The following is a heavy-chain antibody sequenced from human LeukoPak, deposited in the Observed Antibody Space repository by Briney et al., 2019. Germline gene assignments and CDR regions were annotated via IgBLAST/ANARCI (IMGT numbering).Heavy chain of an antibody. Sequence: GGSLRLSCAASGFTFDDYAMHWVRQAPGKGLEWVSGISWNSGSIGYADSVKGRFTISRDNSKNTLYLQMNSLRAEDTAVYYCARGTPSSSGWLYYGMDVWGQGTTVTVSS. CDR1: GFTFDDYA. J-gene: IGHJ6*02. D-gene: IGHD6-19*01. V-gene: IGHV3-9*01. CDR2: ISWNSGSI. CDR3: ARGTPSSSGWLYYGMDV.